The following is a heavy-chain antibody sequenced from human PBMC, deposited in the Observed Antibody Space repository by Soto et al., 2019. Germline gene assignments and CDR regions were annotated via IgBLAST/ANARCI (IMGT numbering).Heavy chain of an antibody. Sequence: PSETLSLTCTVSGGSISSYYWSWIRQPPGKGLEWIGYIYYSGSTNYNPSLKSRVTISVDTSKNQFSLKLSSVTAADTAVYYCARLPGYSSSWYWGHWFDPWGQGTLVTVSS. J-gene: IGHJ5*02. CDR1: GGSISSYY. CDR3: ARLPGYSSSWYWGHWFDP. CDR2: IYYSGST. D-gene: IGHD6-13*01. V-gene: IGHV4-59*01.